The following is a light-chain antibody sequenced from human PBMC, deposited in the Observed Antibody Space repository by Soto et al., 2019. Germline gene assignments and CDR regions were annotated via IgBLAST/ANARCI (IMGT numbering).Light chain of an antibody. CDR1: SSNIGGNY. CDR3: AAWDDSLSGWV. J-gene: IGLJ3*02. Sequence: QPVLTQPPSASGTPAQRVAISCSGSSSNIGGNYVYWYQQLPGAAPKLLIYRNNQRPSGVPDRFSGSKSGTSASLAISGLRSEDETEYYCAAWDDSLSGWVFGGGTKLTVL. CDR2: RNN. V-gene: IGLV1-47*01.